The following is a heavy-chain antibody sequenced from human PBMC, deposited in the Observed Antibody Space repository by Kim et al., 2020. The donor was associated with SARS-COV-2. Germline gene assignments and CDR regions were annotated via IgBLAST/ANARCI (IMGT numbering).Heavy chain of an antibody. Sequence: SETLSLTCTVSGGSISSSSYYWGWIRQPPGKGLEWIGSIYYSGSTYYNPSLKSRVTISVDTSKNQFSLRLSTVTAADTAVYYCARLRCFLDLDPTTWFDPWGQGTLVAVSS. V-gene: IGHV4-39*01. CDR2: IYYSGST. D-gene: IGHD2-15*01. J-gene: IGHJ5*02. CDR1: GGSISSSSYY. CDR3: ARLRCFLDLDPTTWFDP.